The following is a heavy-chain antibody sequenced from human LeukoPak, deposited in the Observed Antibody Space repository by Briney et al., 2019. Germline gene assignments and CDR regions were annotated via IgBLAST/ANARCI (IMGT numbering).Heavy chain of an antibody. CDR1: GGSISSGSYY. V-gene: IGHV4-61*02. Sequence: SQTLSLTCTVSGGSISSGSYYWSWIRQPAGKGLEWIGRIYTSGSTNYNPSLKSRATISVDTSKNQFSLKLSSVTAADTAVYYCARGCSSTSCHDAFDIWGQGTMVTVSS. CDR2: IYTSGST. D-gene: IGHD2-2*01. J-gene: IGHJ3*02. CDR3: ARGCSSTSCHDAFDI.